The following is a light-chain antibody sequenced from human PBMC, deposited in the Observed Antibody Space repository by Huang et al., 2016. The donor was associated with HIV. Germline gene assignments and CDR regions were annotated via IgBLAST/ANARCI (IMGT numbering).Light chain of an antibody. Sequence: EIVLTQSPATLSLSPGERATLSCRARQSVHSYLAWYQQRPGQAPRLLIEDASIRATGLPAWFSGSVSGTDFTLSISNLQSEDFAVYYCQQRSAWPLTFGGGTRVEI. J-gene: IGKJ4*01. CDR2: DAS. CDR3: QQRSAWPLT. CDR1: QSVHSY. V-gene: IGKV3-11*01.